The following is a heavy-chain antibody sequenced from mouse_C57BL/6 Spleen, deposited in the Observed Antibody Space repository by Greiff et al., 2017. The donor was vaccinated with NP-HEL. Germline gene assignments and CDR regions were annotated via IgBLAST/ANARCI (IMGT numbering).Heavy chain of an antibody. J-gene: IGHJ4*01. D-gene: IGHD2-1*01. CDR1: GFTFSSYA. Sequence: EVKLMESGGGLVKPGGSLKLSCAASGFTFSSYAMSWVRQTPEKRLEWVATISDGGSYSSYPDNVKGRFTISRDNAKNNLYLQMSHLKSEDTAMYYCARDRVTYYAMDYWGQGTSVTVSS. V-gene: IGHV5-4*01. CDR2: ISDGGSYS. CDR3: ARDRVTYYAMDY.